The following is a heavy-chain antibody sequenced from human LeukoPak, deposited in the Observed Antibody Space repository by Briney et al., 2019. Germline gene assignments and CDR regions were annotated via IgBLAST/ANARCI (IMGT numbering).Heavy chain of an antibody. Sequence: GGSLRLSCAPSAFTFRSYAMSWVGQAPGKGLEWVSAISGSGGSTYYADSVKGRFTIPRDNSKNTLYLQMNSLRAEDMAVYYCAKVGPPYDSSGYFDYWGQGTLVTVSS. CDR3: AKVGPPYDSSGYFDY. V-gene: IGHV3-23*01. CDR2: ISGSGGST. CDR1: AFTFRSYA. D-gene: IGHD3-22*01. J-gene: IGHJ4*02.